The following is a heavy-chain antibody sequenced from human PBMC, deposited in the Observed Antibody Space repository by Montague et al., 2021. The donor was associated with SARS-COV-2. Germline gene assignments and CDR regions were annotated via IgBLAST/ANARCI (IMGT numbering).Heavy chain of an antibody. J-gene: IGHJ4*02. CDR2: IYSNGDK. Sequence: PALVKPTQTLTLTCTFSGFSLSTPNVGVAWIRQPPGKALEWLAAIYSNGDKRYSPSLQRRLTITKDTSRNQVVLSLTNVDPLDTATYYCAHLIRYYDIFTGIPCDXWGQGTQVTVSS. D-gene: IGHD3-9*01. V-gene: IGHV2-5*01. CDR1: GFSLSTPNVG. CDR3: AHLIRYYDIFTGIPCDX.